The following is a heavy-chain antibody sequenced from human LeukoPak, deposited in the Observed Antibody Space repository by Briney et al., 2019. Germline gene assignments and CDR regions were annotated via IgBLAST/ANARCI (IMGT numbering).Heavy chain of an antibody. Sequence: PSETLSPTCALYGASFSGYYWSWIRQPPGKGLEWIGEINHSGSTNYNPSLKSRVTISVDTSKNQFSLKLSSVTAADTAVYYCASSGQLWFGELLYHYWGQGTLVTVSS. CDR1: GASFSGYY. J-gene: IGHJ4*02. D-gene: IGHD3-10*01. V-gene: IGHV4-34*01. CDR2: INHSGST. CDR3: ASSGQLWFGELLYHY.